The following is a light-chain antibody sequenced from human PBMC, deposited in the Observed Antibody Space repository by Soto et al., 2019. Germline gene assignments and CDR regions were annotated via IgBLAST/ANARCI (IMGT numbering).Light chain of an antibody. CDR3: QQYSSWPLT. J-gene: IGKJ4*01. Sequence: EIVMTQSPATLSMSPGERATLSCRASQSIRSDVAWYQQKRGQAPRLLIYGASTRATGVPARFSGSGSGTEFTLTISSLQYEHFAVYYCQQYSSWPLTFGGGTKVEIK. CDR2: GAS. CDR1: QSIRSD. V-gene: IGKV3-15*01.